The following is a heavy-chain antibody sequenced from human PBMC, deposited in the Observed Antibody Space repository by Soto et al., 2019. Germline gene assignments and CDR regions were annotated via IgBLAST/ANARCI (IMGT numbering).Heavy chain of an antibody. CDR1: GFTVSSNY. CDR2: IYSGGST. CDR3: ARVNDILTGYHSIDV. J-gene: IGHJ6*02. D-gene: IGHD3-9*01. V-gene: IGHV3-53*02. Sequence: EVQLVETGGGLIQPGGSLRLSCAASGFTVSSNYMSWVRQAPGKGLEWVSVIYSGGSTYYADSVKGRFTISRDNSKNTLYLQMNSLRAEDTAVYYCARVNDILTGYHSIDVWGQGTTVTVSS.